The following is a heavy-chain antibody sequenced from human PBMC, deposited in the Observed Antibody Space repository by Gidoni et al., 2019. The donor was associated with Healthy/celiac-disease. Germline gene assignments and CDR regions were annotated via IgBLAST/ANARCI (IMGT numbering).Heavy chain of an antibody. CDR1: GFTFSSYS. Sequence: EVQLVESGGGLVKPGGSLRLSCAGSGFTFSSYSMNWVRQAPGKGLEWVSSISSSSSYIYYADSVKGRFTISRDNAKNSLYLQMNSLRAEDTAVYYCARDRDYSAAFDIWGQGTMVTVSS. J-gene: IGHJ3*02. CDR2: ISSSSSYI. D-gene: IGHD2-15*01. V-gene: IGHV3-21*01. CDR3: ARDRDYSAAFDI.